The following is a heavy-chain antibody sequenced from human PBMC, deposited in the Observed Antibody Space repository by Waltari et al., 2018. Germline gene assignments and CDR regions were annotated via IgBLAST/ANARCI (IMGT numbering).Heavy chain of an antibody. CDR3: ARDYGRRFDS. V-gene: IGHV1-2*02. CDR2: ISPNSGGT. CDR1: GTIFPGHH. Sequence: QVQLGQSGAEVKKPGASVTVSCKTSGTIFPGHHLHWVRQAPGQGVEWMGWISPNSGGTHYSQKFQDRVTITRDTSISTAYMELSSLRFDDTAVYYCARDYGRRFDSWGQGTLVTVSS. D-gene: IGHD4-17*01. J-gene: IGHJ4*02.